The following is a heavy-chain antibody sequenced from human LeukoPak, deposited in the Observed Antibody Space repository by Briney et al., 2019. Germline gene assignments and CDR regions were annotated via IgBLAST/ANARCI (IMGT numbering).Heavy chain of an antibody. V-gene: IGHV1-18*01. CDR1: GSTVTSSG. CDR2: ISAYNGNT. J-gene: IGHJ5*02. Sequence: GASVKLSCKASGSTVTSSGISWMRQAPGQGLGWMGWISAYNGNTNNAQKLQGRGTMTTDTTTNTPYTEMRSLRSDDTTVSYCARGPVAWFDPWGQGTLVTVSS. D-gene: IGHD4-23*01. CDR3: ARGPVAWFDP.